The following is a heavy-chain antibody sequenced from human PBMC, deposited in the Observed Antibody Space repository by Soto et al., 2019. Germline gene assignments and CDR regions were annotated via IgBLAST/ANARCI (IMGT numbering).Heavy chain of an antibody. CDR3: ARDAKVTSYYYYYGMDV. J-gene: IGHJ6*02. V-gene: IGHV4-59*01. D-gene: IGHD4-17*01. CDR2: IYYSGST. Sequence: PXETLSLTCTVSGGSISSYYGSWIRQPPGKGLEWIGYIYYSGSTNYNPSLKSRVTISVDTSKNQFSLKLSSVTAADTAVYYCARDAKVTSYYYYYGMDVWGQGTTVTVSS. CDR1: GGSISSYY.